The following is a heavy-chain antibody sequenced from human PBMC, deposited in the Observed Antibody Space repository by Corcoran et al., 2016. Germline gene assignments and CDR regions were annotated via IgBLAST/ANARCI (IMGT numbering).Heavy chain of an antibody. V-gene: IGHV3-33*01. Sequence: QVQLVESGGGVVQPGRSLRLSCAASGFTFSSYGMHWVRQAPGKGLEWVAVIWYDGSNKYYADSVKGRFTISRDNSKNTLYLQMNSLRAEDTAVYYCAREGYNRALDYWGQGTLVTVSS. CDR1: GFTFSSYG. CDR3: AREGYNRALDY. CDR2: IWYDGSNK. D-gene: IGHD1-20*01. J-gene: IGHJ4*02.